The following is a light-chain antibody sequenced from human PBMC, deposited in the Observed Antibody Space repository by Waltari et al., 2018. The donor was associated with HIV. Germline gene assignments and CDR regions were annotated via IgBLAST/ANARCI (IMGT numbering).Light chain of an antibody. CDR2: EGT. CDR3: ASFTSNTWL. CDR1: NGDLCYDKS. J-gene: IGLJ3*02. V-gene: IGLV2-14*01. Sequence: QSALTQPASVSASHGQPITITCAGHNGDLCYDKSVSWYHHVPRHAPQLVIYEGTNRPLGVSDRFSASKSGDTASLTISYLLNEDEGDYYCASFTSNTWLFGGGTKVTVL.